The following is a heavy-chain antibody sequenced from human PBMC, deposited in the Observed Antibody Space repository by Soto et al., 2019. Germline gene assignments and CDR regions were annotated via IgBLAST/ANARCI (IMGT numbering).Heavy chain of an antibody. J-gene: IGHJ4*02. Sequence: ASVKVSCKASGYTFTSYGISWVRQAPGQGLEWMGWISAYNGNTNYAQKLQGRVTMTTDTSTSTAYMELRSLRSEDTAVYYCAIDGYTKNSFDYWGQGTLVTVSS. CDR3: AIDGYTKNSFDY. CDR2: ISAYNGNT. V-gene: IGHV1-18*01. CDR1: GYTFTSYG. D-gene: IGHD5-12*01.